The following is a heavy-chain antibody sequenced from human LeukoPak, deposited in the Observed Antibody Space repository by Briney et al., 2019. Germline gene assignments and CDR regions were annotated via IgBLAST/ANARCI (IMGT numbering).Heavy chain of an antibody. J-gene: IGHJ6*02. CDR2: INGATGNT. CDR3: ARSIIIVPNTSYYYYYMDV. V-gene: IGHV1-3*01. CDR1: GYSFTTYW. D-gene: IGHD2/OR15-2a*01. Sequence: GESLQISCKGSGYSFTTYWIGWVRQAPGESLEWMAWINGATGNTEYSQKFQARVTITRDTSASTAYMELSSLRSEDTAVYYCARSIIIVPNTSYYYYYMDVWGQGTTVTVSS.